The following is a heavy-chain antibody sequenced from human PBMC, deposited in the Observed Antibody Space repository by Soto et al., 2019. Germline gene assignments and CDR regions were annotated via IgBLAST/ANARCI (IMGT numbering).Heavy chain of an antibody. Sequence: GGSLRLSCAASGFTFSSYGMHWVRQAPGKGLEWVAVISYDGSNKYYADSVKGRFTISRGNSKNTLYLQMNSLRAEDTAVYYCAKTYYDFWSGPPDGMDVWGQGTTVTVSS. D-gene: IGHD3-3*01. CDR3: AKTYYDFWSGPPDGMDV. J-gene: IGHJ6*02. V-gene: IGHV3-30*18. CDR2: ISYDGSNK. CDR1: GFTFSSYG.